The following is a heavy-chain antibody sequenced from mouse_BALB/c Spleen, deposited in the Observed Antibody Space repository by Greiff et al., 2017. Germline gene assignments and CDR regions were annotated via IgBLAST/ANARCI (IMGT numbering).Heavy chain of an antibody. Sequence: QVQLKESGAELVRPGASVTLSCKASGYTFTDYEMHWVKQTPVHGLEWIGAIDPETGGTAYNQKFKGKATLTADKSSSTAYMELRSLTSEDSAVYYCTRQLGRGYYFDDWGQGTTLTVSS. CDR1: GYTFTDYE. V-gene: IGHV1-15*01. CDR3: TRQLGRGYYFDD. J-gene: IGHJ2*01. D-gene: IGHD4-1*02. CDR2: IDPETGGT.